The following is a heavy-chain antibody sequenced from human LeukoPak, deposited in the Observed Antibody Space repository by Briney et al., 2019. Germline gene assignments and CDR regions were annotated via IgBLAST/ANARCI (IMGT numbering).Heavy chain of an antibody. CDR2: IYYSGST. CDR3: AEIYGYGDYDAFDI. V-gene: IGHV4-59*08. J-gene: IGHJ3*02. D-gene: IGHD4-17*01. Sequence: SETLSLTCTVSGGPISSYYWSWIRQPPGKGLEWIGYIYYSGSTNHNPSLKSRVTISVDTSKNQFSLKLSSVTAADTAVYYCAEIYGYGDYDAFDIWGQGTMVTVSS. CDR1: GGPISSYY.